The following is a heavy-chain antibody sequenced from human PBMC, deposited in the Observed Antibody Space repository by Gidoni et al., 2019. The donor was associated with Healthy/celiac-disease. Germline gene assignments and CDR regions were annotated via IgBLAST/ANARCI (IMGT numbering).Heavy chain of an antibody. D-gene: IGHD2-15*01. Sequence: QVTLRESGPALVKPTQTLTLTCTFSGFSLSTSGMCVSWIRQPPGKALEWLARIDWDDDKYYSTSLKTRLTISKDTSNNQVVLTMTNMDPVDTATYYCARFTVVTGGFDYWGQGTLVTVSS. J-gene: IGHJ4*02. CDR3: ARFTVVTGGFDY. CDR1: GFSLSTSGMC. CDR2: IDWDDDK. V-gene: IGHV2-70*15.